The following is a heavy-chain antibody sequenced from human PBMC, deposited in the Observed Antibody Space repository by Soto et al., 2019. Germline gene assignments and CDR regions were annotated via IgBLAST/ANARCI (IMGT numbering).Heavy chain of an antibody. CDR2: IYTSGST. Sequence: QVQLQESGPGLVKPSETLSLTCTVSGGSISSYYWSWIRQPAGKGLEWIGRIYTSGSTNYNPSLKSRVTMSVDTSKNQFSLKLSSVTAADTAVYYCARDGPSSGYGYYYYGMDVWGQGTTVTVSS. V-gene: IGHV4-4*07. J-gene: IGHJ6*02. D-gene: IGHD3-22*01. CDR1: GGSISSYY. CDR3: ARDGPSSGYGYYYYGMDV.